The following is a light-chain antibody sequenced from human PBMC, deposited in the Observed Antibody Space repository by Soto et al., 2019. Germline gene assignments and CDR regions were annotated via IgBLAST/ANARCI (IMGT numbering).Light chain of an antibody. V-gene: IGKV1-12*01. CDR1: QFVSQW. CDR3: QQTNSFPLT. Sequence: DIQMTQSSSSLSASVGDRVTITCRAGQFVSQWLGWYQQKPGKAPKPLIYATSNLRSGVPSRFSGSGSGTDFTLTISGLQTEDFATYYCQQTNSFPLTFGGGTKVEIK. J-gene: IGKJ4*01. CDR2: ATS.